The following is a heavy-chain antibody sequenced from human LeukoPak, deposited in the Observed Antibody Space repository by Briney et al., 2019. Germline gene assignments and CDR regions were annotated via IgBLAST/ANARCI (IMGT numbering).Heavy chain of an antibody. J-gene: IGHJ4*02. V-gene: IGHV1-18*01. CDR1: GYTFTSYG. Sequence: ASVKVSCKASGYTFTSYGFTWVRQAPGQGLEWMGWISVYNGNTNYSQSLQGGVSMTIDTSATTAYMELRSLRSDDTAVYYCARDSGFCSGGSCYPPAQSYWGQGTLVTVSS. D-gene: IGHD2-15*01. CDR3: ARDSGFCSGGSCYPPAQSY. CDR2: ISVYNGNT.